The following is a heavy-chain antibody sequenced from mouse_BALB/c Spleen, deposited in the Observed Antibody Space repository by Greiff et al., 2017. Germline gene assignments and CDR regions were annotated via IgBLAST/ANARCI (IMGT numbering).Heavy chain of an antibody. CDR1: GFTFSSFG. Sequence: EVQLVESGGGLVQPGGSRKLSCAASGFTFSSFGMHWVRQAPEKGLEWVAYISSGSSTIYYADTVKGRFTISRDNPKNTLFLQMTSLRSEDTAMYYCARSRDYGRYYFDYWGQGTTLTVSS. J-gene: IGHJ2*01. CDR3: ARSRDYGRYYFDY. CDR2: ISSGSSTI. D-gene: IGHD1-2*01. V-gene: IGHV5-17*02.